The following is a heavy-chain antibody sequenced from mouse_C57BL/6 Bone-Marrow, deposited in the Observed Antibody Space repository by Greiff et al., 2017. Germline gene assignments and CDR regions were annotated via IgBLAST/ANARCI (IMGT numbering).Heavy chain of an antibody. V-gene: IGHV5-17*01. Sequence: EVQLKESGGGLVKPGGSLKLSCAASGFTFSDYGMHWVRPAPETGLEWVAYISSGSSTIYYAATVKGRFTISRDNAKNTLFLQMTSLRSEDTAMYYCARRPLMDYWGQGTSVTVSS. J-gene: IGHJ4*01. CDR1: GFTFSDYG. CDR2: ISSGSSTI. CDR3: ARRPLMDY.